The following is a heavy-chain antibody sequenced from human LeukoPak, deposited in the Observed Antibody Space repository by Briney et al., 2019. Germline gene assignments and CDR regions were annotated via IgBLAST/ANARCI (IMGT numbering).Heavy chain of an antibody. CDR2: ISSSSSYI. CDR1: GFTFSSYS. V-gene: IGHV3-21*01. CDR3: ASAPYDSSGYYYG. D-gene: IGHD3-22*01. Sequence: TGGSLRLSCAASGFTFSSYSMNWVRQAPGKGLEWVSSISSSSSYIYYADSVKGRFTISRDNAKNPLYLQMNSLRAEDTAVYYCASAPYDSSGYYYGWGQGTLVTVSS. J-gene: IGHJ4*02.